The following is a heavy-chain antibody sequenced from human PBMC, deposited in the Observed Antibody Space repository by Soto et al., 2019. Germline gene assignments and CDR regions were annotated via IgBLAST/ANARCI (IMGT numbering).Heavy chain of an antibody. D-gene: IGHD6-19*01. Sequence: QITLKESGPTLVKPTQTLTLTCTFSGFSLSSTRVAVGWIRQPPGKALEWLAVIYWDDDKRYSPFLKSRLTITKDTSKNQVVLTMTNMDPVDTATYYCAHSVVAGLGYYFDYWCQGTLFTVSS. J-gene: IGHJ4*02. CDR3: AHSVVAGLGYYFDY. CDR1: GFSLSSTRVA. V-gene: IGHV2-5*02. CDR2: IYWDDDK.